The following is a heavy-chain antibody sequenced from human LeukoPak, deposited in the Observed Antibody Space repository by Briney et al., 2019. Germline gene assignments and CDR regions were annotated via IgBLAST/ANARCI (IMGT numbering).Heavy chain of an antibody. V-gene: IGHV4-39*01. D-gene: IGHD3-10*01. Sequence: PSETLSLTCTVSGGSISSSSYYWGWIRQPPGKGLEWIGSIYYSGSTYYNPSLKSRVTISVDTSKNQFSLKLSSVTAADTAVYYCARGGDLWFGEHNWFDPWGQGTLVTVSS. CDR2: IYYSGST. CDR3: ARGGDLWFGEHNWFDP. CDR1: GGSISSSSYY. J-gene: IGHJ5*02.